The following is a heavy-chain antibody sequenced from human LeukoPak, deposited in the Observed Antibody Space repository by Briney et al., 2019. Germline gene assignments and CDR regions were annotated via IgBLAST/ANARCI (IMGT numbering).Heavy chain of an antibody. J-gene: IGHJ4*02. D-gene: IGHD3-10*01. CDR3: ARNGYGSGSSY. Sequence: SETLSLTCTVSGDSISSGDYYWSWIRQPAGKGLEWIGRISSSGSTNYNPSLKSRVTISVDTSKNQFSLKLSSVTAADTAVYFCARNGYGSGSSYWGQGTLVTVSS. V-gene: IGHV4-61*02. CDR1: GDSISSGDYY. CDR2: ISSSGST.